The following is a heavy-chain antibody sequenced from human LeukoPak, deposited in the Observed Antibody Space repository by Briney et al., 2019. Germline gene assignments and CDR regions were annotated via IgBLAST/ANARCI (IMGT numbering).Heavy chain of an antibody. J-gene: IGHJ5*02. CDR2: THPSGNT. Sequence: SETLSLSCTVSGASNNSYYWSWIRQPPGKGLEWIGYTHPSGNTNYSPSLKSRVTISMDTSTNQFSLKLKSVTAADTAVYFCARKAPKKGWFDPWGQGTLVTVFS. CDR1: GASNNSYY. CDR3: ARKAPKKGWFDP. V-gene: IGHV4-4*09.